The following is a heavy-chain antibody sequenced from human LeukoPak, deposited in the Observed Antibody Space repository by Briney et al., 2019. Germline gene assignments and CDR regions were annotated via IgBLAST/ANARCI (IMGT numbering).Heavy chain of an antibody. CDR2: IKEDGSEK. J-gene: IGHJ5*02. Sequence: PGGSLRLSCAASGFTFSNYWMIWVRQAQGKGLEWVGNIKEDGSEKRYADSVRGRFTISRDNAQTSIYPQMNSLRAEDTAVYYCARASKPWLQLTWGRGTLVTVSS. D-gene: IGHD5-24*01. CDR1: GFTFSNYW. CDR3: ARASKPWLQLT. V-gene: IGHV3-7*05.